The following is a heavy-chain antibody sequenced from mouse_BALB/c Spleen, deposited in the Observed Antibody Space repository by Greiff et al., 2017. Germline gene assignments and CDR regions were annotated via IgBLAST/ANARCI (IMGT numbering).Heavy chain of an antibody. V-gene: IGHV1-87*01. CDR1: GYTFTSYW. J-gene: IGHJ3*01. CDR3: AREGPYDGSIGFAY. D-gene: IGHD2-3*01. CDR2: IYPGDGDT. Sequence: VQLQQSGAELARPGASVKLSCKASGYTFTSYWMQWVKQRPGQGLEWIGAIYPGDGDTRYTQKFKGKATLTADKSSSTAYMQLSSLASEDSAVYYCAREGPYDGSIGFAYWGQGTLVTVSA.